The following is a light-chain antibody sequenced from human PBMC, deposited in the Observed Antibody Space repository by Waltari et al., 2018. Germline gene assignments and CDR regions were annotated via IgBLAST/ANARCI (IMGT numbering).Light chain of an antibody. V-gene: IGLV1-44*01. Sequence: QSVLTQPPSAPGTPGQRVPISCSGGASNIGSNAVTRYQPPPGAAPKLVILNNSQRPSGISDRFSGSTSGASASLAISGLQSDDEADYYCASWDGSLAAYVFGGGTKVTV. CDR2: NNS. CDR1: ASNIGSNA. CDR3: ASWDGSLAAYV. J-gene: IGLJ1*01.